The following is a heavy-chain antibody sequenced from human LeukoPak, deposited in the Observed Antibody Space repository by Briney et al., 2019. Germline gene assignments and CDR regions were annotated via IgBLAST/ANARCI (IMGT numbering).Heavy chain of an antibody. CDR3: AKDYELRHYYYYGMDV. D-gene: IGHD1-7*01. Sequence: GGSLRLSCAASGFTFSSYGMHWVRQAPAKGLEWVAVISYDGSNKYYADSVKGRFTISRDNSKNTLYLQMSSLRAEDTAVYYCAKDYELRHYYYYGMDVWGQGTTVTVSS. V-gene: IGHV3-30*18. CDR2: ISYDGSNK. J-gene: IGHJ6*02. CDR1: GFTFSSYG.